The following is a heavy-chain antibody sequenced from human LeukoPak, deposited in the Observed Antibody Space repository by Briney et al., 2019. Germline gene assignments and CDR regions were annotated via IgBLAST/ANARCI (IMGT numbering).Heavy chain of an antibody. CDR3: ARNDYFGINNGMDV. D-gene: IGHD2/OR15-2a*01. CDR2: INHSGYT. J-gene: IGHJ6*02. Sequence: PSETLSLTCAVSGGSFGDFYWSWIRQPPGKGLEWIGEINHSGYTNYYPSLKSRVTISVDTSKNQFSLRLSSVTAADTTVYYCARNDYFGINNGMDVWGQGTTVTVS. CDR1: GGSFGDFY. V-gene: IGHV4-34*01.